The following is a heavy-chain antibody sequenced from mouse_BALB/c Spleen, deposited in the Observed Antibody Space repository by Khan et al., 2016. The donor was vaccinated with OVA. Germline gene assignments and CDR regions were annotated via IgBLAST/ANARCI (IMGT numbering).Heavy chain of an antibody. CDR1: GYTFTDYA. Sequence: QVQLKESGPELVRPGVSVKISCKGSGYTFTDYAMHWVKQSHAKSLEWIGVISTYSGNTNHNQKFKGKATMTEDKSSSKAYMELARLTSEDSAIXYWARSLYVNYAMDYGGQGTSVTVSS. CDR2: ISTYSGNT. CDR3: ARSLYVNYAMDY. D-gene: IGHD1-1*01. V-gene: IGHV1S137*01. J-gene: IGHJ4*01.